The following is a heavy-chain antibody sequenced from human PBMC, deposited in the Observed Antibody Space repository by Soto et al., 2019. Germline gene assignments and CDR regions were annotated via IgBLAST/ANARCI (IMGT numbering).Heavy chain of an antibody. J-gene: IGHJ4*02. Sequence: ASVKVSCKASGYTFTGHYIHWVQQAPGQGPEWMGEIGPASGDTRYAQKFQGRVTMTRDTSITTVYMELNNLSPDDTAVYYCGRGRSGQLVVFYWGQGTPVTVSS. V-gene: IGHV1-2*02. CDR1: GYTFTGHY. CDR2: IGPASGDT. D-gene: IGHD3-10*01. CDR3: GRGRSGQLVVFY.